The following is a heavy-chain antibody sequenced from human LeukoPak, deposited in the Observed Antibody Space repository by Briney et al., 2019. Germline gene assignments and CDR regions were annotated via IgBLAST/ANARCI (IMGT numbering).Heavy chain of an antibody. V-gene: IGHV4-39*01. CDR1: GGSISSSSYY. CDR3: AGRGRDGYNYVIDY. J-gene: IGHJ4*02. Sequence: SETLSLTCTVSGGSISSSSYYWGWIRQPPGKGLEWIGSIYYSGSTYYNPSLKSRVTISVDTSKNQFSLKLSSVTAADTAVYYCAGRGRDGYNYVIDYWGQGTLVTVSS. D-gene: IGHD5-24*01. CDR2: IYYSGST.